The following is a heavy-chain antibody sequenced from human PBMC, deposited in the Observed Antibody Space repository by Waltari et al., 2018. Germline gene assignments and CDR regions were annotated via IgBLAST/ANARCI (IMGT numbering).Heavy chain of an antibody. Sequence: QVQLQQWGAGLLKPSETLSLTCAVYGGSFSGYYWSWIRQPPGKGLEWIGEINHSGSTNYNPSLKSRVTISVDTSKNQFSLKLSSVTAADTAVYYCARTYLADSSSWYYFDYWGQGTLVTVSS. D-gene: IGHD6-13*01. J-gene: IGHJ4*02. CDR1: GGSFSGYY. CDR2: INHSGST. CDR3: ARTYLADSSSWYYFDY. V-gene: IGHV4-34*01.